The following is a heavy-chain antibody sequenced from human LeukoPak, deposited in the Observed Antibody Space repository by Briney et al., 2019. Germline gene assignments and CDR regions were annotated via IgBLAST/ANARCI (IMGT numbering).Heavy chain of an antibody. J-gene: IGHJ4*02. V-gene: IGHV3-21*01. CDR1: GFTFSSYS. CDR2: ISSSSNYI. Sequence: GGSLRLSCAASGFTFSSYSMNWVGQAPGKGLEWVSSISSSSNYIYYADSVKGRFTISRDNAKNLLYLQMNSLRAEDTAVYYCAQNFYDSSGLYFDYWGQGTLVTVSS. D-gene: IGHD3-22*01. CDR3: AQNFYDSSGLYFDY.